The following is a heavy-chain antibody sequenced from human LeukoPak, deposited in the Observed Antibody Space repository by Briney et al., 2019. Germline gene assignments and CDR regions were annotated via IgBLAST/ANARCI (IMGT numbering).Heavy chain of an antibody. CDR3: ARGLRYSSGYYMDV. CDR2: INHSGST. D-gene: IGHD6-19*01. CDR1: GGSFSGYY. V-gene: IGHV4-34*01. J-gene: IGHJ6*03. Sequence: SETLSLTCAVYGGSFSGYYWSWIRQPPGKGLEWIGEINHSGSTNYNPSLKSRVTISVDTSKNQFSLKLSSVTAADTAVYYCARGLRYSSGYYMDVWGKGTTVTVSS.